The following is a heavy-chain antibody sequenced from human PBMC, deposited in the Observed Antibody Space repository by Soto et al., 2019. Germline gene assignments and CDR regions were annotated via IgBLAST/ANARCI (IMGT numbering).Heavy chain of an antibody. Sequence: GGSLRLSCAASGFTFSSYSMNWVRQAPGKGLEWVSSISSSSSYIYYADSVKGRFTISRDNAKNSLYLQMNSLRAEDTAVYYCARVGGESNSDAFDIWGQGTMVTVSS. V-gene: IGHV3-21*01. D-gene: IGHD1-26*01. CDR2: ISSSSSYI. CDR3: ARVGGESNSDAFDI. CDR1: GFTFSSYS. J-gene: IGHJ3*02.